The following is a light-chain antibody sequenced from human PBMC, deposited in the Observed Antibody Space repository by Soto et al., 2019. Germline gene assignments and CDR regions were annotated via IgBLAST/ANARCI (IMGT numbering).Light chain of an antibody. J-gene: IGKJ5*01. V-gene: IGKV1-39*01. CDR2: YAS. CDR1: QSIAGY. CDR3: QQSFSVQIT. Sequence: DIQMTQSPSSLSASVGDRVTITCRASQSIAGYLSWYQQRPGKAPKFLIYYASSLQRGVPSRFSGSGSGTDFSLTINGLQSEDFATYFCQQSFSVQITFGEGIRLEMK.